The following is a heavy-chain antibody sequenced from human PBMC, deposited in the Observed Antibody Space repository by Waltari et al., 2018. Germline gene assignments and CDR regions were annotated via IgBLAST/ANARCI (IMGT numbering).Heavy chain of an antibody. V-gene: IGHV4-34*01. J-gene: IGHJ4*02. D-gene: IGHD3-10*01. CDR2: INHSRST. CDR3: ARDGGGSGSSRTRYFDY. CDR1: GGSFSGYY. Sequence: QVQLQQWGAGLLKPSETLSLTCAVYGGSFSGYYWSWIRQPPGKGLEWIGEINHSRSTNDNPALKSGVTISVDTSKSQFSLKLSFGTAAETAVYYCARDGGGSGSSRTRYFDYWGQGTLVTVSS.